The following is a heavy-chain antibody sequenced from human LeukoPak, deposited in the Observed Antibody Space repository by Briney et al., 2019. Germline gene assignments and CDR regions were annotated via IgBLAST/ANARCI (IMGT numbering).Heavy chain of an antibody. Sequence: ASVKVSCKASGYTFTVYYIHWVRQAPAQGLEWMGWINPNSGGTNYAQKFQGRVTMTRDTSITTAYMELSSLRSNDTAVYYCARYCSGGTCHPGRFDPWGQGTLVTVSS. D-gene: IGHD2-15*01. CDR3: ARYCSGGTCHPGRFDP. CDR1: GYTFTVYY. CDR2: INPNSGGT. J-gene: IGHJ5*02. V-gene: IGHV1-2*02.